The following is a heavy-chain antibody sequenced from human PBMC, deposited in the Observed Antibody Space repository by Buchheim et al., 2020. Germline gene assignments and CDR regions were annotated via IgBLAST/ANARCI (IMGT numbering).Heavy chain of an antibody. CDR3: AKGYDYGYYYGMDV. J-gene: IGHJ6*02. CDR1: GFTFSSYG. D-gene: IGHD5-12*01. Sequence: QVQLVESGGGVVQPGRSLRLSCAASGFTFSSYGMHWVRQAPGKGLEWVAVISYDGSNKYYADSVKGRFTISRDNSKNTLYLQMNSLRAVDTAVYYCAKGYDYGYYYGMDVWGQGTT. CDR2: ISYDGSNK. V-gene: IGHV3-30*18.